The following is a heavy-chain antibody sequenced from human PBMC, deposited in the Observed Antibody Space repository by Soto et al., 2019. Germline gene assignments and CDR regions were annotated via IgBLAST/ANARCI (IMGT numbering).Heavy chain of an antibody. J-gene: IGHJ4*02. D-gene: IGHD1-1*01. Sequence: GESLKISCQGSGYSFTGYWIGWVRQMPGKGLEWMGIVYPGDSDTRYSPSFQGHVSVSVDKSINTAYLQWSSLKASDTAIYYCARGGLQLWSNFDYWGQGTLVTVSS. V-gene: IGHV5-51*01. CDR2: VYPGDSDT. CDR3: ARGGLQLWSNFDY. CDR1: GYSFTGYW.